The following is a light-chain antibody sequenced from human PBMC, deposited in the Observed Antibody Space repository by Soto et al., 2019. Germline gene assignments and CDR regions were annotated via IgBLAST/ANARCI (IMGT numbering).Light chain of an antibody. CDR2: AAS. Sequence: DIKMKQSTSSLSASVGARFTITCAASQSISTYLNWYQQKPGXAPLLLMYAASTLQSGVPSRFRXXGSGTTFTLTISCLHPKDFATYYCQESYSTLTVGQGTRLEIK. J-gene: IGKJ5*01. CDR3: QESYSTLT. CDR1: QSISTY. V-gene: IGKV1-39*01.